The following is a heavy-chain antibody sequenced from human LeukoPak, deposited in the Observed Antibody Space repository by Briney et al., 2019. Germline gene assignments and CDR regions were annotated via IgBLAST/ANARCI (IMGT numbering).Heavy chain of an antibody. CDR2: MNPNSGNT. D-gene: IGHD3-9*01. V-gene: IGHV1-8*02. J-gene: IGHJ5*02. CDR3: ARGVLRYFDWLHNNNWFDP. Sequence: ASVKVSCKASGYTFTSYDINWVRQATGQGLEWMGWMNPNSGNTGYAQKFQGRVTMTRNTSISTAYMGLSSLRSEDTAVYYCARGVLRYFDWLHNNNWFDPWGQGTLVTVSS. CDR1: GYTFTSYD.